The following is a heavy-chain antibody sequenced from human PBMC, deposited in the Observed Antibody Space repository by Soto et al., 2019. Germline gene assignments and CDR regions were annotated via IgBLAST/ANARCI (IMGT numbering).Heavy chain of an antibody. CDR2: INPNSGGT. CDR1: GYTFTGYY. J-gene: IGHJ4*02. CDR3: ARRIRTYYYDSSGPYFDY. V-gene: IGHV1-2*04. Sequence: ASVKVSCKASGYTFTGYYMHWVRQAPGQGLEWMGWINPNSGGTNYAQKFQGWVTMTRDTSISTAYMELSRLRSDDTAVYYCARRIRTYYYDSSGPYFDYWGQGTLVTVSS. D-gene: IGHD3-22*01.